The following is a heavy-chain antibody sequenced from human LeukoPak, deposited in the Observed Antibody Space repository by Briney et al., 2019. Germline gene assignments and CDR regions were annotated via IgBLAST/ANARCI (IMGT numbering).Heavy chain of an antibody. V-gene: IGHV4-34*01. Sequence: LRLSCAASGFTVSSNYMSWVRQPPGKGLEWIGEINHSGSTNYNPSLKSRVTISVDTSKNQFSLKLSSVTAADTAVYYCARQGIFGVDYYYYMDVWGKGTTVTVSS. CDR1: GFTVSSNY. J-gene: IGHJ6*03. CDR3: ARQGIFGVDYYYYMDV. CDR2: INHSGST. D-gene: IGHD3-3*02.